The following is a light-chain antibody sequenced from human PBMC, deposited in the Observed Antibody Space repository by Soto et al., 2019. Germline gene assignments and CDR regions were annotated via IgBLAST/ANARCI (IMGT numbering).Light chain of an antibody. CDR2: EGS. Sequence: QSALTQPASVSGSPGQSITISCTGTSSDVGSYNLVSWYQQHPGKAPKLMIYEGSKRPSGVSNRFSGSKSANTASLTISGLQAEDEADYYCCSYAGSSTFYVVFGGGTQLTVL. CDR1: SSDVGSYNL. J-gene: IGLJ2*01. CDR3: CSYAGSSTFYVV. V-gene: IGLV2-23*03.